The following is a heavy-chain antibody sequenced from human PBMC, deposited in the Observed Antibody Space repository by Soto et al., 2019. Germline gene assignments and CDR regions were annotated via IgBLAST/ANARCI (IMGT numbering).Heavy chain of an antibody. Sequence: GGSLRLSCAASGFTVSSNYMSWVRQAPGKGLEWVSVIYSGGSTYYADSVKGRFTISRDNSKNTLYLQMNSLRAEDTAVYYCARMYNWNYYGMDVWGHGTAVTVSS. J-gene: IGHJ6*02. CDR2: IYSGGST. D-gene: IGHD1-20*01. CDR3: ARMYNWNYYGMDV. V-gene: IGHV3-53*01. CDR1: GFTVSSNY.